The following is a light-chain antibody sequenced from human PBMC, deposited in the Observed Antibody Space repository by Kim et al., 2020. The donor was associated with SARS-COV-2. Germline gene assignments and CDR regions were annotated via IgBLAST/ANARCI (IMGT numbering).Light chain of an antibody. V-gene: IGKV3-20*01. Sequence: EIVLTQSPGSLSLSPGERVTLSCRASESVSMQNFVWYQQTVGQAPRVLIYATYTGDTDIPNRFSGSGSGTDFSLTISRLEPEYFALYCCQQYSSSPYTFGQGTKLEI. CDR1: ESVSMQN. CDR2: ATY. CDR3: QQYSSSPYT. J-gene: IGKJ2*01.